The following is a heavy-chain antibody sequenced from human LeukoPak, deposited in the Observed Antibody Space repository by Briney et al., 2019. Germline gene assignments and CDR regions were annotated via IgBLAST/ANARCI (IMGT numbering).Heavy chain of an antibody. V-gene: IGHV3-33*01. J-gene: IGHJ5*02. Sequence: GGSLRLSCAASGFTFSCYGMHWVRQAPAKGLECVAVIWYDGSNKYYADSVKGRFTISRDNSKNTLYLQMNSLRGEDRAVYYCARERTGYSSSLNWFDPWGQGTLVTVSS. CDR1: GFTFSCYG. CDR2: IWYDGSNK. CDR3: ARERTGYSSSLNWFDP. D-gene: IGHD6-13*01.